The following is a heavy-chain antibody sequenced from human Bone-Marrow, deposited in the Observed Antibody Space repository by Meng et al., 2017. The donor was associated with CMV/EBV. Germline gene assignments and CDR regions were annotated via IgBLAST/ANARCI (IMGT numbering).Heavy chain of an antibody. Sequence: GESLKISCAASGFTFSDYRMNWVRQAPGKGLEWVSSISSSGRYIFYADSAKGRFTISRDNAKNSLYLQMDSLRAEDTALYYCARSPGSCSDTNCYSNHIDYWGQGTLVTVSS. J-gene: IGHJ4*02. CDR2: ISSSGRYI. V-gene: IGHV3-21*01. CDR3: ARSPGSCSDTNCYSNHIDY. CDR1: GFTFSDYR. D-gene: IGHD2-2*01.